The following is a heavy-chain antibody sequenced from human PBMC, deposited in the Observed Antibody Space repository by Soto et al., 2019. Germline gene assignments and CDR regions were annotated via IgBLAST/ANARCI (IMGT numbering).Heavy chain of an antibody. CDR1: GDTFSSYA. Sequence: GLSVKVACKASGDTFSSYAISRVRQAHGQGLEWMGGIIPIFGTANYAQKFQGRVTITADESTSTAYMELSSLRSEDTAVYYCAGFLVRVHPYHYYGMDVWGQGTTVTVSS. V-gene: IGHV1-69*13. CDR2: IIPIFGTA. J-gene: IGHJ6*02. CDR3: AGFLVRVHPYHYYGMDV. D-gene: IGHD1-1*01.